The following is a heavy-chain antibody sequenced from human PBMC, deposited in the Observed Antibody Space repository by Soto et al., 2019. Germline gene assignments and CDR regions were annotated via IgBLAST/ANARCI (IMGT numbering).Heavy chain of an antibody. V-gene: IGHV1-69*08. D-gene: IGHD5-18*01. J-gene: IGHJ6*02. CDR1: GGTFSSYT. Sequence: QVQLVQSGAEVKKPGSSVKVSCKASGGTFSSYTISWVRQAPGQGLEWMGRIIPILGIANYAQKFQGRVTITADKSTSTAYMELSSLRSEDTAVYYCARDPRYSYGPHRGEDYGMDVWGQGTTVTVSS. CDR2: IIPILGIA. CDR3: ARDPRYSYGPHRGEDYGMDV.